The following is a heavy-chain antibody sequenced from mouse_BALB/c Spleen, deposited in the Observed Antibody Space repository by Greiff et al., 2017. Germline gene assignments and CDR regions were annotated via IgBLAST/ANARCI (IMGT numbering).Heavy chain of an antibody. Sequence: EVHLVESGGGLVKPGGSLKLSCAASGFTFSDYYMYWVRQTPEKRLEWVATISDGGSYTYYPDSVKGRFTISRDNAKNNLYLQMSSLKSEDTAMYYCARRDYDGRDFAYWGQGTLVTVSA. CDR3: ARRDYDGRDFAY. CDR1: GFTFSDYY. J-gene: IGHJ3*01. V-gene: IGHV5-4*02. CDR2: ISDGGSYT. D-gene: IGHD2-4*01.